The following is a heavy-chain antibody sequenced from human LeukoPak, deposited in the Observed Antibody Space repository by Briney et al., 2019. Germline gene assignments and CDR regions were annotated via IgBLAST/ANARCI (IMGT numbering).Heavy chain of an antibody. CDR2: IYPSDSET. CDR3: ARSVGATPLDY. J-gene: IGHJ4*02. CDR1: GYSFTSYW. V-gene: IGHV5-51*01. D-gene: IGHD1-26*01. Sequence: GESLKISCKGSGYSFTSYWIAWVRQMPGKGLEWMEIIYPSDSETTYSPSFQGQVTISADKSISTAYLHWSSLTSSDTAMYYCARSVGATPLDYWGQGTPVTVSS.